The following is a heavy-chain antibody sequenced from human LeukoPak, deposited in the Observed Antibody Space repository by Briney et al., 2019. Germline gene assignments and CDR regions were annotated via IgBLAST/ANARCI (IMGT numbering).Heavy chain of an antibody. Sequence: SETLSLTCTVSGGSISSSTYYCGWIRQPPGKGLEWIGSIYYSGSTYYNPSLKSRVTISVDTSKNQFSLKLSSVTAADTAVYFCARPTFSGYYSGPFDIWGQGTIVTVSS. D-gene: IGHD3-22*01. V-gene: IGHV4-39*01. CDR3: ARPTFSGYYSGPFDI. J-gene: IGHJ3*02. CDR2: IYYSGST. CDR1: GGSISSSTYY.